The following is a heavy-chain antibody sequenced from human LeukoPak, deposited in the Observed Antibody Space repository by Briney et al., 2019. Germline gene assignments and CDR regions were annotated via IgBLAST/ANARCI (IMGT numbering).Heavy chain of an antibody. CDR1: GFTFSSYG. D-gene: IGHD3-22*01. CDR3: AREGTGAYYYDTNVDY. Sequence: GGSLRLSCAASGFTFSSYGMHWVRQAPGKGLEWVAVISYDGSNKYYADSVKGRFTISRDNSKNTLYLQMNSLRAEDTAVYYCAREGTGAYYYDTNVDYWGQGTLVTVSS. CDR2: ISYDGSNK. V-gene: IGHV3-30*03. J-gene: IGHJ4*02.